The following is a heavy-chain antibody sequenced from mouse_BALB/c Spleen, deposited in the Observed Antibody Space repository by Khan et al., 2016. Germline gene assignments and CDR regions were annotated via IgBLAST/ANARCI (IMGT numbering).Heavy chain of an antibody. CDR2: ITSYNGTT. D-gene: IGHD1-1*01. V-gene: IGHV1S34*01. CDR1: GYSFTGYY. CDR3: ASPYGRSYVWFAY. Sequence: LVKTGASVKISCKASGYSFTGYYMHWVKQSHGKSLEWIGYITSYNGTTSYNQRFKGKATFTVDTSSSTAYMQFNSLTSEDSAVYYCASPYGRSYVWFAYWGQGTLVTVSA. J-gene: IGHJ3*01.